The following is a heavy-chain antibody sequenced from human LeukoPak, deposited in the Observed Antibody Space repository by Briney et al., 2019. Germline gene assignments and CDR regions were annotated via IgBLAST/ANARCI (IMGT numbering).Heavy chain of an antibody. Sequence: PGGPLRLSCKASGFPFSSYGMHWVRQAPGKGLVWLTVIWPEGTTKYYADSVKGRFTVSRDNAKNSLYLQMNSLRAEDTAVYYCARDGFLPRGNDFWSGYYTGLVPFDAFDIWGQGTMVTVSS. CDR2: IWPEGTTK. V-gene: IGHV3-33*01. CDR3: ARDGFLPRGNDFWSGYYTGLVPFDAFDI. CDR1: GFPFSSYG. D-gene: IGHD3-3*01. J-gene: IGHJ3*02.